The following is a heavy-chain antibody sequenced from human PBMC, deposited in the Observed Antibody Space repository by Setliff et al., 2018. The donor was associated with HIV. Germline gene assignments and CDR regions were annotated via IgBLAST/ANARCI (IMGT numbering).Heavy chain of an antibody. D-gene: IGHD4-17*01. Sequence: SETLSLTCTVSGGSISSYYWGWIRQPPGKGLEWIGSIYYSGSTYYNPSLKSRVTISVDTSKNQFSLKLSSVTAADTAVYYCARSRPTVAGFYFDYWGQGTLVTVSS. CDR3: ARSRPTVAGFYFDY. CDR1: GGSISSYY. J-gene: IGHJ4*02. CDR2: IYYSGST. V-gene: IGHV4-39*07.